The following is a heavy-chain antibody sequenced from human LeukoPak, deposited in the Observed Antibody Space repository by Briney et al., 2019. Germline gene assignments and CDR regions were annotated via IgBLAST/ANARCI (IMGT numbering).Heavy chain of an antibody. CDR3: ATSYDYGEPAKVNWFDP. V-gene: IGHV1-24*01. CDR1: GYTLTELS. Sequence: ASVKVSCKVSGYTLTELSMHWVRQAPGKGLEWMGGFDPEDGETIYAQKFQGRVTMTEDTSTDTAYMELSSLRSEDTAVYYRATSYDYGEPAKVNWFDPWGQGTLVTVSS. D-gene: IGHD4-17*01. J-gene: IGHJ5*02. CDR2: FDPEDGET.